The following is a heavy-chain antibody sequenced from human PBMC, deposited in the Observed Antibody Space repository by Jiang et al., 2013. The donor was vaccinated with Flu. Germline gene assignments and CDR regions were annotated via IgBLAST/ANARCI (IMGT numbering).Heavy chain of an antibody. CDR1: GGSITSAY. V-gene: IGHV4-59*01. CDR3: ARARAPEVAAYYFDY. CDR2: IHYTGTT. D-gene: IGHD6-25*01. Sequence: LLKPSETLSLTCTVSGGSITSAYWNWLRQSPGKGLEYIGYIHYTGTTDYSASLKSRVTISLDTSKTQFSLKLSSVTAADTAVYYCARARAPEVAAYYFDYVGPGSPGHRLL. J-gene: IGHJ4*02.